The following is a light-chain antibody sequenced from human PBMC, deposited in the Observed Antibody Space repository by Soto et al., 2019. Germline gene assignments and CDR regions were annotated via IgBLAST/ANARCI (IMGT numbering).Light chain of an antibody. CDR1: SSNIGAGYD. Sequence: QSVLTQPPSLSGAPGQRVNISCTESSSNIGAGYDVHWYQPLPGTGPKLLLYGNSNRPSGVPDRFSGSKSGTSASLALTGLQAEDEADYNCQSYDSSLSGWVFGGGTKLTVL. CDR2: GNS. J-gene: IGLJ3*02. CDR3: QSYDSSLSGWV. V-gene: IGLV1-40*01.